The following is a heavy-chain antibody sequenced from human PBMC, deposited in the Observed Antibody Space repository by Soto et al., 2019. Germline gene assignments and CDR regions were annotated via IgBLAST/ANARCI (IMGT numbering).Heavy chain of an antibody. CDR3: ARDSGGSVFDY. Sequence: PSETLSLTCTVSGGSISSGGYYWSWIRQHPGKGLEWIGYIYYSGSTYYNPSLKSRVTISVDTSKNQFSPKLSSVTAADTAVYYCARDSGGSVFDYWGQGTLVTVSS. CDR2: IYYSGST. D-gene: IGHD3-10*01. CDR1: GGSISSGGYY. V-gene: IGHV4-31*03. J-gene: IGHJ4*02.